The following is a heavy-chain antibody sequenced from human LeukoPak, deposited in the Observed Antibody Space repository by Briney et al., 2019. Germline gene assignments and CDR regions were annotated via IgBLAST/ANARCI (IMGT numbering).Heavy chain of an antibody. D-gene: IGHD5-24*01. CDR1: GGSFSGYY. CDR2: VSGSDGSS. V-gene: IGHV3-23*01. CDR3: AKGGLGGYNAVFDH. Sequence: ETLSLTCAVYGGSFSGYYWSWVRQAPGKGLEWVSGVSGSDGSSHYADSVKGRFTISVDNSKNTLHLQMNSLRAEDTAVYYCAKGGLGGYNAVFDHWGQGTLVTVSS. J-gene: IGHJ4*02.